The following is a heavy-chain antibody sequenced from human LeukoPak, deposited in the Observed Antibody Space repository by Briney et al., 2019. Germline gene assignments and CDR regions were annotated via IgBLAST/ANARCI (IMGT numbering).Heavy chain of an antibody. D-gene: IGHD2-21*02. Sequence: KPSETLSLTCTVSGDSIRAYYWSWFRQPPGKGLEWIGYLSYSGTTNYNPSLESRVTISEDTSKQVFSLHLNSVTAADTAMYYCARGRGDRGFDYYYVDVWGKGTAVTVSS. CDR3: ARGRGDRGFDYYYVDV. CDR1: GDSIRAYY. J-gene: IGHJ6*03. V-gene: IGHV4-59*01. CDR2: LSYSGTT.